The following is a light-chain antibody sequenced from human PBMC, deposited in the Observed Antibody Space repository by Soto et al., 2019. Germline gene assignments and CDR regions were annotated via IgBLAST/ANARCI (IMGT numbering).Light chain of an antibody. CDR3: QQGHNWPLT. Sequence: DIQMTQSPSSVSASVGDRVTITCLATQGLSDSLAWYQQKPGKAPKLLISVTSRLQSGVPSRFSGSASGTDFTLTIDRLQPEDLATYYCQQGHNWPLTFGQGTRLEIK. CDR2: VTS. V-gene: IGKV1-12*01. CDR1: QGLSDS. J-gene: IGKJ5*01.